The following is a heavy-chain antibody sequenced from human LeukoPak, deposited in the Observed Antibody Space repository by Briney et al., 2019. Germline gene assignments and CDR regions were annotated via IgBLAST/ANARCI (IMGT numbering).Heavy chain of an antibody. J-gene: IGHJ4*02. CDR2: INAGGGST. CDR1: GFTFSSYA. V-gene: IGHV3-23*01. D-gene: IGHD1-14*01. CDR3: AKPARTDYVDY. Sequence: GGTLRLSCAASGFTFSSYAMNWVRQAPGKGLEWVSAINAGGGSTYYADSVKGRFTISRDNSKNTLYLQMDSLRAEDTAVYYCAKPARTDYVDYWGQGTLVTVSS.